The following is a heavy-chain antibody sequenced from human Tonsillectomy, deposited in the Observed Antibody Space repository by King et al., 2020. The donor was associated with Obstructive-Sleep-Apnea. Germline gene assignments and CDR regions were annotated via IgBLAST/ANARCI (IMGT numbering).Heavy chain of an antibody. Sequence: HLFQSGGGVVQPGGSLRLSCAASGFTFSSYAMHWVRQAPGKGLEWVAFIRYDGSNKYYADSVKGRFTISRDNSKNTLYLQMNSLRAEDTAVYYCATDGEYCSSTSCQGDYWGQGTLVIVSS. CDR3: ATDGEYCSSTSCQGDY. CDR2: IRYDGSNK. V-gene: IGHV3-30*02. CDR1: GFTFSSYA. D-gene: IGHD2-2*01. J-gene: IGHJ4*02.